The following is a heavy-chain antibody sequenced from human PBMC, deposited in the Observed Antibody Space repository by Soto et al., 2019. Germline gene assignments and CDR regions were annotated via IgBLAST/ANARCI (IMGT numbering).Heavy chain of an antibody. CDR1: GFTFSSYA. CDR2: ISYDGSNK. V-gene: IGHV3-30-3*01. Sequence: PGGSLRLSCAASGFTFSSYAMHWVRQAPGKGLEWVAVISYDGSNKYYADSVKGRFTISRDNSKNTLYLQMNSLRAEDTAVYYCASVSFDSWSGYVTRRGYNWFDPWGQGTLVTVSS. CDR3: ASVSFDSWSGYVTRRGYNWFDP. J-gene: IGHJ5*02. D-gene: IGHD3-3*01.